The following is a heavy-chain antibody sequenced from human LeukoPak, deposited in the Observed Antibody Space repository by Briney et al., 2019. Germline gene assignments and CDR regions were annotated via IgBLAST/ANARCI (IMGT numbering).Heavy chain of an antibody. D-gene: IGHD3-22*01. CDR2: IWYDGSNK. CDR1: GFTFSSYG. CDR3: ARSSGSAKWYYFDY. J-gene: IGHJ4*02. V-gene: IGHV3-33*01. Sequence: PGGSLRLSCAASGFTFSSYGMHCVRQAPGKGLEWVAVIWYDGSNKYYADSVKGRFTISRDNSKNTLYLQMNSLRAEDTAVYYCARSSGSAKWYYFDYWGQGTLVTVSS.